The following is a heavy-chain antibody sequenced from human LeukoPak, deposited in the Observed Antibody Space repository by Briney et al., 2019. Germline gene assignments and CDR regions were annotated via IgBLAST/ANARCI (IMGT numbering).Heavy chain of an antibody. Sequence: GGSLRLSCAASGFTFSSYWMSWVRQAPGKGLEWVANINQDGSEKYYVDTVKGRFTISRDNAKKSLYLQMNSLRAEDTAVYYCGRVGAYYGSGSYSDYWGQGTLVTVSS. J-gene: IGHJ4*02. V-gene: IGHV3-7*01. D-gene: IGHD3-10*01. CDR2: INQDGSEK. CDR3: GRVGAYYGSGSYSDY. CDR1: GFTFSSYW.